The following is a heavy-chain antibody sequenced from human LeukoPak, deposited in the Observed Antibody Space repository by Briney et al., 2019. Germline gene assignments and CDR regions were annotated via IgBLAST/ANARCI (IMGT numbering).Heavy chain of an antibody. Sequence: PGGSLRLSCVGSGVTLSNYWMYWVRQGPEKGLVWVSRISGDGRTTDYADSGKGRFTTFRDNAKNTLYLQMNSLRAEDTAVYYCATLISGWSLYWGQGTLVTVSS. D-gene: IGHD6-19*01. CDR1: GVTLSNYW. CDR2: ISGDGRTT. CDR3: ATLISGWSLY. V-gene: IGHV3-74*01. J-gene: IGHJ4*02.